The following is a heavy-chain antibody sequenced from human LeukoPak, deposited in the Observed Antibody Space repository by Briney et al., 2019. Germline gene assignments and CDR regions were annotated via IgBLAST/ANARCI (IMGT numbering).Heavy chain of an antibody. D-gene: IGHD3-22*01. CDR3: AKDGPYYYDSSGYYYPGY. Sequence: GGSLRLSCAASGFTFSSYAMSWVRQAPGKGLEWVSAISGSGGSTYYADSVKGRFTISRDNSKNTLYLQMNSLRAEDTAVYYSAKDGPYYYDSSGYYYPGYWGQGTLVTVSS. CDR1: GFTFSSYA. CDR2: ISGSGGST. V-gene: IGHV3-23*01. J-gene: IGHJ4*02.